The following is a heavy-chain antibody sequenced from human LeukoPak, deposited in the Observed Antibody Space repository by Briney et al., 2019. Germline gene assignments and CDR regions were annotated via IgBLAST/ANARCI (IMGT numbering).Heavy chain of an antibody. V-gene: IGHV4-59*01. D-gene: IGHD6-13*01. Sequence: SETLSLTCTVSGGSISSYYWSWIRQPPGKGLEWIGYISYSGTTNYNPSLKSRVTISVAPSKNQFSLKLRSETAPDTAVYYCARDRGNYFDYWGQGTLVTVSS. CDR3: ARDRGNYFDY. J-gene: IGHJ4*02. CDR2: ISYSGTT. CDR1: GGSISSYY.